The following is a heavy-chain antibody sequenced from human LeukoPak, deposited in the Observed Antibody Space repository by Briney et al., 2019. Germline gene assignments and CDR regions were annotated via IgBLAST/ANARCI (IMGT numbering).Heavy chain of an antibody. CDR2: ISSDGSSK. CDR3: AGTTTTCCNY. Sequence: PGGSLRLSCAVSGLTFNDAWVSWVRQAPGKGLVWVSRISSDGSSKSYADSVKGRFTISRDNARNMLYLQMNSLNVDDTAVYYCAGTTTTCCNYWGQGALVTVSS. V-gene: IGHV3-74*01. D-gene: IGHD1-1*01. J-gene: IGHJ4*02. CDR1: GLTFNDAW.